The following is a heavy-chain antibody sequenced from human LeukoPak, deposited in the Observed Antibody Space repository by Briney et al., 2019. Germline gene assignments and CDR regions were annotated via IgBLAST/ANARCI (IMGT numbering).Heavy chain of an antibody. CDR2: IRYDGSNK. CDR1: GFSFGDHA. D-gene: IGHD3-22*01. J-gene: IGHJ4*02. Sequence: GGSLRLSCTASGFSFGDHAMSWVRQAPGKGLEWAAFIRYDGSNKYYADSVKGRFTISRDNSKNTLYLQMNSLRAADTAVYYCAKDPTHYRVWDDYDSTVLSYWGQGTLVTVSS. V-gene: IGHV3-30*02. CDR3: AKDPTHYRVWDDYDSTVLSY.